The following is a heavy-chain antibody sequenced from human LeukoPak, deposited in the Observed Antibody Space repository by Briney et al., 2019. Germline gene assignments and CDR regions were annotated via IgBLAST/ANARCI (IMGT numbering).Heavy chain of an antibody. CDR1: GGTFSSYA. CDR3: AKTYCSGGSCYSVGAFDI. CDR2: IIPIFGTA. Sequence: SVKVSCKASGGTFSSYAISWVLRAPGQGLEWMGRIIPIFGTANYAQKFQGRVTITTDESTSTAYMELSSLRSEDTAVYYCAKTYCSGGSCYSVGAFDIWGQGTMVTVSS. D-gene: IGHD2-15*01. J-gene: IGHJ3*02. V-gene: IGHV1-69*05.